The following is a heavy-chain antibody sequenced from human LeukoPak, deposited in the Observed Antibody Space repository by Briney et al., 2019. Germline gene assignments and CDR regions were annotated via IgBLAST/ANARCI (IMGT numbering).Heavy chain of an antibody. D-gene: IGHD3-22*01. CDR3: ASPPMDYYDSSGYSLSDF. V-gene: IGHV4-34*01. CDR2: INHSGST. Sequence: PSETLSLTCTVSGGSISSYYWSWIRQPPGKGLEWIGEINHSGSTNYNPSLKSRVAISVDTSKNQFSLKLSSVTAADTAVYYCASPPMDYYDSSGYSLSDFWGQGTLVTISS. J-gene: IGHJ4*02. CDR1: GGSISSYY.